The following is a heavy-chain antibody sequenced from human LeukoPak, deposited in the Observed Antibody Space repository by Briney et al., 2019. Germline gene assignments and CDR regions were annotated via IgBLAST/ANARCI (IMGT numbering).Heavy chain of an antibody. CDR2: IYYSGST. J-gene: IGHJ4*02. CDR3: ASLYCSSTSCYYFDY. D-gene: IGHD2-2*01. Sequence: IYYSGSTYYNPSLKSRVTISVDTSKNQFSLKLSSVTAADTAVYYCASLYCSSTSCYYFDYWGQGTLVTVSS. V-gene: IGHV4-39*01.